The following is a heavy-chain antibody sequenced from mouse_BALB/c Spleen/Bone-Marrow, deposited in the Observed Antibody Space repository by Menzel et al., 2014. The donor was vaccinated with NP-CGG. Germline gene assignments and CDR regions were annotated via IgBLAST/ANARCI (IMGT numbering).Heavy chain of an antibody. CDR1: GFTFSDYY. V-gene: IGHV5-12*02. CDR2: TSDGGDST. CDR3: ARNNYAMDY. Sequence: EVKVVESGGGLVQPGGSLKLSCATSGFTFSDYYMYWVRQTPEKRLEWVAYTSDGGDSTYYPDTVKGRFTISRDNAKNTLYLQMSRLMSEDTAIYYCARNNYAMDYWGQGTSVTVSS. J-gene: IGHJ4*01.